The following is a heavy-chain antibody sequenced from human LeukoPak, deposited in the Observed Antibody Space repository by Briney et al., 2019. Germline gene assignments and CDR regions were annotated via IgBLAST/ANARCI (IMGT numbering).Heavy chain of an antibody. CDR3: ARLYGGNFPDAFDI. V-gene: IGHV3-9*01. CDR2: ISWNSGSI. J-gene: IGHJ3*02. D-gene: IGHD4-23*01. Sequence: GGSLRLSCAASGFTFDDYAMHWVRQAPGKGLEGVSGISWNSGSIDYADSVKGRFTISRDNAKNSLYLQMNSLRAEDTAVYYCARLYGGNFPDAFDIWGQGTMVTVSS. CDR1: GFTFDDYA.